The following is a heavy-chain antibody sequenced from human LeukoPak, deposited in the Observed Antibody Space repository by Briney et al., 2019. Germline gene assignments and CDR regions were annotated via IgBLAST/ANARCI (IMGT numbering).Heavy chain of an antibody. CDR1: GGTFSSYA. CDR2: IIPIFGTA. CDR3: ARDHYYDSSGYNLNWFDP. D-gene: IGHD3-22*01. J-gene: IGHJ5*02. V-gene: IGHV1-69*06. Sequence: ASVKVSCKASGGTFSSYAISWVRQAPGQGLEWMGGIIPIFGTANYAQKFQGRVTITADKSTSTAYMELSSLRSEDTAVYYCARDHYYDSSGYNLNWFDPWGQGTLVTVS.